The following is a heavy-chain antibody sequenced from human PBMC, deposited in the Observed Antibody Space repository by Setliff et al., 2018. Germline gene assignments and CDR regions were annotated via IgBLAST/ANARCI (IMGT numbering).Heavy chain of an antibody. D-gene: IGHD3-3*01. V-gene: IGHV4-39*01. Sequence: PSETLSLTCAVSGYSISSSSYYWGWIRQPPGKGLEWIGSIYYSGSTYYNPSLKSRVTISVDTSKNQFSLKLSSVTAADTAVYYCASWYYDFWSGYYIPGYFDYWGQGTQVTVSS. J-gene: IGHJ4*02. CDR1: GYSISSSSYY. CDR3: ASWYYDFWSGYYIPGYFDY. CDR2: IYYSGST.